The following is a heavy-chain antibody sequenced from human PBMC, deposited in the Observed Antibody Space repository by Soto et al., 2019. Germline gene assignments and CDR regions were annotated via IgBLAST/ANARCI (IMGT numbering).Heavy chain of an antibody. J-gene: IGHJ5*02. CDR3: ERVRPYYDNREVGWFDP. CDR1: GYTFTSNG. CDR2: ISGHNGTT. V-gene: IGHV1-18*01. D-gene: IGHD3-22*01. Sequence: QVELVQSGAEVKKPGASVKVSCRTSGYTFTSNGISWVRQAPGQGLEWMGWISGHNGTTNYARKFQAGVTMTTDTSTKTAFMELRMLRSDDTAVYYCERVRPYYDNREVGWFDPWGQGTLVTVSS.